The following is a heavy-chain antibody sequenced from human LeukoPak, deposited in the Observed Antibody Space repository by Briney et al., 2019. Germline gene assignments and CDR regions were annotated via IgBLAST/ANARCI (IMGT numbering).Heavy chain of an antibody. D-gene: IGHD3-9*01. CDR3: AKVYTLMRGTPENWFDP. V-gene: IGHV3-30*18. J-gene: IGHJ5*02. CDR1: GFTFSNYA. CDR2: ISYHGSDK. Sequence: QAGGSLRLSCAASGFTFSNYAMHWVRQAPGKGLEWVAVISYHGSDKYYADSVQGRFTISRDNSNNMLYLQMSSLRYEDTAVYFCAKVYTLMRGTPENWFDPWGQGTLVTVSS.